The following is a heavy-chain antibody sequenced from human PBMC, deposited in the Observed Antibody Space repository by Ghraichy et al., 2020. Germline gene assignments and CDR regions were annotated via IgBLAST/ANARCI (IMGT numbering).Heavy chain of an antibody. CDR1: GFTFSNHW. Sequence: GSLRLSCVASGFTFSNHWMYWVRQTPGKGLVWVSHITPDGRSTDYADFVKGRFSVSRDNAKSTLYLQMDSLRAEDTAVYYCARDRYCGGDTCWGQGTLVTVSS. J-gene: IGHJ4*02. CDR2: ITPDGRST. D-gene: IGHD2-21*01. CDR3: ARDRYCGGDTC. V-gene: IGHV3-74*01.